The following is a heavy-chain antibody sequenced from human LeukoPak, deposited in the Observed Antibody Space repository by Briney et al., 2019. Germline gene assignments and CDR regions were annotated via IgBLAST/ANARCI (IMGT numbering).Heavy chain of an antibody. V-gene: IGHV1-69*01. CDR1: GGTFSSYA. Sequence: ASVRVSCKASGGTFSSYAISWVRQAPGQGLEWMGGIIPTFGTANYAQKFQGRVTITADESTSTAYMELSSLRSEDTAVYYCATDDLSGGYYNYFDYWGQGTLVTVSS. D-gene: IGHD1-26*01. CDR3: ATDDLSGGYYNYFDY. J-gene: IGHJ4*02. CDR2: IIPTFGTA.